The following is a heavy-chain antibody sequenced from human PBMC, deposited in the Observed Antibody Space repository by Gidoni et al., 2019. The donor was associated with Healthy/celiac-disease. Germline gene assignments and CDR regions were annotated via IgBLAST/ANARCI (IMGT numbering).Heavy chain of an antibody. D-gene: IGHD2-2*02. J-gene: IGHJ6*02. CDR1: GFTVSSNS. CDR3: ARGGVVPAAIMGYNDGIAAAVHYYYGMDV. Sequence: EVQLVESGGGLVQPGGSLRLSCAASGFTVSSNSMSWVRQAPGKGLEWVSVIYSGGSTYYADSVKGRFTISRHNSKNTLYLQMNSLRAEDTAVYYCARGGVVPAAIMGYNDGIAAAVHYYYGMDVWGQGTTVTVSS. V-gene: IGHV3-53*04. CDR2: IYSGGST.